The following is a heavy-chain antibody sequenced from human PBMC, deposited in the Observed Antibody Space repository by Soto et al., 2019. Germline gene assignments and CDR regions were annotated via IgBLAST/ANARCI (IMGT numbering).Heavy chain of an antibody. CDR2: TYYSGST. CDR3: ARLRGTAGKRYFDY. D-gene: IGHD6-13*01. CDR1: GGSMIAYY. J-gene: IGHJ4*02. Sequence: QVQLQESGPRLVKPSETLSLTCTVSGGSMIAYYWNWMRQPPGKGLQWIGYTYYSGSTTYNPSLKSRVTISVDSPKNQFSLKLESVTAADTAVYYYARLRGTAGKRYFDYWGPGTLVTVSS. V-gene: IGHV4-59*01.